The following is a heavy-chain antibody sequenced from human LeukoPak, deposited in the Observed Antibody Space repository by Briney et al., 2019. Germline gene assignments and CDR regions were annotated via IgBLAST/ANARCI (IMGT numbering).Heavy chain of an antibody. V-gene: IGHV3-53*01. CDR1: GFSVSRNY. Sequence: GGSLRLSCVASGFSVSRNYMSWVRRAPGKGLEWVSLLYTDGTTYYASSVEGRFTTSRDDSRNTIYLHMNSLRADDTAVYYCARGGVYYRNPRYWGQGTLVTVSS. D-gene: IGHD1-14*01. CDR2: LYTDGTT. CDR3: ARGGVYYRNPRY. J-gene: IGHJ4*02.